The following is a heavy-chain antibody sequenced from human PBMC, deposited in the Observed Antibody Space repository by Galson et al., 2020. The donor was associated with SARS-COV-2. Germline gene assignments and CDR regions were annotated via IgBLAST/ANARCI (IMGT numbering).Heavy chain of an antibody. J-gene: IGHJ3*02. CDR1: GFSFINYE. Sequence: GESLKTSCAASGFSFINYEMNWVRQAPGKGLELVPYISTTETTYYADSVKGRFIISSDNDRNSLYLEMNSLRVEDTAVYYCARDLQYDYDSGDHDAFDIWGQGTTVTVSS. CDR2: ISTTETT. V-gene: IGHV3-48*03. D-gene: IGHD3-22*01. CDR3: ARDLQYDYDSGDHDAFDI.